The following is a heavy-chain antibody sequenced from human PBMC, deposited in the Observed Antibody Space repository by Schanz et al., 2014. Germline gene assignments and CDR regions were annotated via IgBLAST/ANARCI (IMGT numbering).Heavy chain of an antibody. D-gene: IGHD3-10*01. J-gene: IGHJ6*02. CDR1: GGSVSSGGDY. Sequence: QVQLQESGPGLVKPSQTLSLTCTVSGGSVSSGGDYWSWIRQAPGKGLEWVSDISSGSSYANYADSVKGRFTISRDNAKNSLYLQMNSLRAEDTAVYYCARDFDDRRGYGSGYCLGDCMDVWGQGTTVTVSS. CDR2: ISSGSSYA. CDR3: ARDFDDRRGYGSGYCLGDCMDV. V-gene: IGHV3-11*05.